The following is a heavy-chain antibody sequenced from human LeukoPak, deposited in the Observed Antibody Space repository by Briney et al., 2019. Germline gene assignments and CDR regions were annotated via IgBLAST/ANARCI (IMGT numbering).Heavy chain of an antibody. J-gene: IGHJ5*02. D-gene: IGHD3-22*01. CDR2: ITFSGGT. V-gene: IGHV4-59*01. CDR3: ARDSVYATNWYDP. Sequence: SETLSLTCTVSGASIISSNWNCIRQAPGKGLEWIGYITFSGGTNYHPSLGSRVTISLDMSKNQFSLKLTSVTAADTAIYYCARDSVYATNWYDPWGQGTLVTVSS. CDR1: GASIISSN.